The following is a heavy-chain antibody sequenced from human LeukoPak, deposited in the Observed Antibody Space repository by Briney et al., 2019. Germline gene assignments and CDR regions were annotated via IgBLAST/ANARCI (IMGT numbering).Heavy chain of an antibody. CDR3: AREGNYDVLTGYCPADY. CDR1: GFSFSNAW. Sequence: PGGSLRLSCAASGFSFSNAWMNWVRQAPGKGLEWVAYISTTSNTIYYGDSMRGRFTVSRDNAKNSLYLQMNSLRAEDTAVYYCAREGNYDVLTGYCPADYWGQGTLVTVSS. V-gene: IGHV3-48*04. CDR2: ISTTSNTI. D-gene: IGHD3-9*01. J-gene: IGHJ4*02.